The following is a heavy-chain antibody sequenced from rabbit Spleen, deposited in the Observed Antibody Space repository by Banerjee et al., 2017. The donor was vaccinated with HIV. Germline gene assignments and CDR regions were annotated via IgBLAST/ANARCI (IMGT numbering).Heavy chain of an antibody. CDR1: GFSFTNKDV. CDR3: ARDAGPNGYGYVTLNL. V-gene: IGHV1S45*01. J-gene: IGHJ4*01. CDR2: IYAGSSDTT. Sequence: QEQLEESGGGLVKPEGSLTLTCTASGFSFTNKDVMCWVRQAPGKGLEWIACIYAGSSDTTYYATWAKGRFTISKTSSTTVTLQMTSLTVADTATYFCARDAGPNGYGYVTLNLWGQGTLVTVS. D-gene: IGHD3-1*01.